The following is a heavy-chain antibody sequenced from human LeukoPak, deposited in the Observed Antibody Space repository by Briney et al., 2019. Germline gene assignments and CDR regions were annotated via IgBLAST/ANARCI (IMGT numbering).Heavy chain of an antibody. CDR3: ARVYKGVFWITFGGAWDY. V-gene: IGHV1-2*02. Sequence: GASVKVSCKASGYTFTGYYMHWVRQAPGQGLEWMGWINPNSGGTNYAQKFQGRVTMTRDTSISTAYMELSRLRSDDTAVYYCARVYKGVFWITFGGAWDYWGQGTLVTVSS. J-gene: IGHJ4*02. CDR2: INPNSGGT. CDR1: GYTFTGYY. D-gene: IGHD3-16*01.